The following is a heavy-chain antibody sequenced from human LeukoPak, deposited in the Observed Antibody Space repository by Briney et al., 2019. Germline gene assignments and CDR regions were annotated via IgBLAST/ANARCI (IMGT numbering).Heavy chain of an antibody. CDR3: ARCGLPDYYYYYMDV. J-gene: IGHJ6*03. CDR2: IIPIFGTA. V-gene: IGHV1-69*13. CDR1: GGTFSSSA. D-gene: IGHD2-21*01. Sequence: SVKVSCKASGGTFSSSAISWVRQAPGQGLEWMGGIIPIFGTANYAQKFQGRVTITADESTSTAYMELSSLRSEDTAVYYCARCGLPDYYYYYMDVWGKGTTVTVSS.